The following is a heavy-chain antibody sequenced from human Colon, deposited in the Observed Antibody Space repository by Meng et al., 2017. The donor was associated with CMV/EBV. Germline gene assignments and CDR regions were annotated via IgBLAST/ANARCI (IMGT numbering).Heavy chain of an antibody. V-gene: IGHV1-18*01. CDR1: GYTFTNYG. CDR2: ISAYTGDT. CDR3: VRESQSGSYIYLQH. D-gene: IGHD1-26*01. Sequence: QVQRVQSGAEVKKPGASVKVSCKASGYTFTNYGISWVRQAPGQGLEWMGWISAYTGDTYYAQKFQGRVTMTTDTSTSTAYMELRSLRSDDTAVYYCVRESQSGSYIYLQHWGQGTLVTVFS. J-gene: IGHJ1*01.